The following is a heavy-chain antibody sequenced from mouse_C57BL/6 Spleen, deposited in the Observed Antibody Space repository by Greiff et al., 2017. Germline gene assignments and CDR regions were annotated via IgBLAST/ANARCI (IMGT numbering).Heavy chain of an antibody. D-gene: IGHD1-1*01. Sequence: EVKLVESGGGLVQPGGSLSLSCAASGFTFTDYYMSWVRQPSGKALEWLGFIRNKANGYTTEYSASVKGRFTISRDNSQSILYLQMNALRAEDSATYYCARYYYGSSYYFDYWGQGTTLTVSS. CDR1: GFTFTDYY. V-gene: IGHV7-3*01. J-gene: IGHJ2*01. CDR3: ARYYYGSSYYFDY. CDR2: IRNKANGYTT.